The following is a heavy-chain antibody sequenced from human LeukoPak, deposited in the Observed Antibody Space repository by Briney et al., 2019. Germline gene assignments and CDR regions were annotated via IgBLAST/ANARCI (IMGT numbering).Heavy chain of an antibody. V-gene: IGHV1-24*01. CDR3: ATAPSSGWYDGMAY. CDR2: FDPEDGET. D-gene: IGHD6-19*01. Sequence: ASVKVSCKVSGYTLTELSMHWVRQAPGKGLEWMGGFDPEDGETIYAQKFQGRVTMTEDTSTDTAYMELSSLRSEDTAVYYCATAPSSGWYDGMAYWGQGTLVTVSS. CDR1: GYTLTELS. J-gene: IGHJ4*02.